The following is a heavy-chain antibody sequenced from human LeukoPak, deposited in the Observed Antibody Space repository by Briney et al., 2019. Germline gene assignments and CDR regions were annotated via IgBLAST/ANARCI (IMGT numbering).Heavy chain of an antibody. J-gene: IGHJ4*02. V-gene: IGHV4-39*01. CDR1: GGSISSSSYY. Sequence: PLETLSLTCTVSGGSISSSSYYWGWIRQPPGKGLEWIGSIYYSGSTYYNPSLKSRVTISVDTSKNQFSLKLGSVTAADTAVYYCARSVDDYGATVDYWGQGTLVTVSS. D-gene: IGHD4/OR15-4a*01. CDR2: IYYSGST. CDR3: ARSVDDYGATVDY.